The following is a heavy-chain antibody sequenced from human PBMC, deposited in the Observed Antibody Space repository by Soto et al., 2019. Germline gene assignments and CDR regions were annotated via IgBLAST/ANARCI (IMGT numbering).Heavy chain of an antibody. D-gene: IGHD5-12*01. J-gene: IGHJ4*02. CDR2: ISSNGGST. CDR3: ARTSGYAFDY. Sequence: EVQLVESGGVLVQPGGSLRLSCAASGFTFSSYAMHWVRQAPGKGLEYVSVISSNGGSTYYANSVKGRFTISRDNSKNTLYLQMGSLRAEDMAVYYCARTSGYAFDYWGQGTLVTVSS. CDR1: GFTFSSYA. V-gene: IGHV3-64*01.